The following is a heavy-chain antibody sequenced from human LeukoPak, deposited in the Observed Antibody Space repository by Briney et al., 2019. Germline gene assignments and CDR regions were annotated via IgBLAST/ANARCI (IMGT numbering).Heavy chain of an antibody. V-gene: IGHV3-23*01. CDR2: ISGSGGST. J-gene: IGHJ4*02. CDR3: AKNKLGYCSSTSCYVGKS. D-gene: IGHD2-2*01. CDR1: GLTFSSYA. Sequence: GGSLRLSCAASGLTFSSYAMSWVRQAPGKGLEWVSAISGSGGSTYYADSVKGRFTISRDNSKNTLYLQMNSLRAEDTAVYYCAKNKLGYCSSTSCYVGKSWGQGTLVTVSS.